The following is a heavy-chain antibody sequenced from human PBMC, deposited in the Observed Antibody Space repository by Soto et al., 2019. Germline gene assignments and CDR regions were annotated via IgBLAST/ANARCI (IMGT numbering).Heavy chain of an antibody. Sequence: QVQLVQSGAEVKKPGASVKVSCKASGYTFTSYGISWVRQAPGQGLEWMGWIRAYNGNTKYAQKLQGRVSRTTDTSTSTAYMELRSLRSDDTAVYYCASVKYSPPYYYYYGMDVWGQGTTVTVSS. J-gene: IGHJ6*02. CDR3: ASVKYSPPYYYYYGMDV. D-gene: IGHD5-18*01. CDR2: IRAYNGNT. CDR1: GYTFTSYG. V-gene: IGHV1-18*01.